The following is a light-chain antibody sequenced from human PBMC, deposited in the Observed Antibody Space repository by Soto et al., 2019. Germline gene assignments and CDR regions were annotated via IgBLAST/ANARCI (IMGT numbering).Light chain of an antibody. CDR3: MQGTHWPPIT. J-gene: IGKJ5*01. CDR2: KVS. CDR1: QSLVYSDGNTY. V-gene: IGKV2-30*01. Sequence: DVVMTQSPLSLPVTLGQPASISCRSSQSLVYSDGNTYLNWFQQRPGQSQRRLIYKVSNRDSGVQDRFSGSGSGNDFTLKISRVEAEDGGVYYCMQGTHWPPITFGQGTRLEIK.